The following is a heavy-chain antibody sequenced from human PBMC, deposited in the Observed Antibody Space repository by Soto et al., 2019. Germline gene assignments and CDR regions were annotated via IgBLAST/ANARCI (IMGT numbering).Heavy chain of an antibody. CDR1: GFTFSSYA. CDR3: AKDLAYYYDSSGYPLFDY. CDR2: ISGSGGST. D-gene: IGHD3-22*01. Sequence: PGGSLRLSCAASGFTFSSYAMSWVRQAPGKGLEWVSAISGSGGSTYYADSVKGRFTISRDNSKNTLYLQMNSLRAEDTAVYYCAKDLAYYYDSSGYPLFDYWGQGTLVTVSS. J-gene: IGHJ4*02. V-gene: IGHV3-23*01.